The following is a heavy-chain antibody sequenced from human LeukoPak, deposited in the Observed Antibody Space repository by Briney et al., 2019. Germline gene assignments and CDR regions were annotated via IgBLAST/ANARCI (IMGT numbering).Heavy chain of an antibody. V-gene: IGHV3-23*01. D-gene: IGHD6-19*01. CDR1: GITLSNYG. J-gene: IGHJ4*02. CDR2: ISDSGGST. CDR3: AKDFLVQWLVIYFDY. Sequence: PRGSLRLSCAVSGITLSNYGMSWVRQAPGKGLEWVAGISDSGGSTNYADSVKGRFTISRDNSKNTLYLQMNSLRAEDTAVYYCAKDFLVQWLVIYFDYWGQGTLVTVSS.